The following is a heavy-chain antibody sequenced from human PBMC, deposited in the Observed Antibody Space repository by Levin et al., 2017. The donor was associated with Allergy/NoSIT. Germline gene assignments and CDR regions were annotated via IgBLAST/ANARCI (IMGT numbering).Heavy chain of an antibody. CDR2: IYYSGNT. CDR3: ARETGYGLDQ. CDR1: GGSISRGGYY. J-gene: IGHJ4*02. V-gene: IGHV4-31*03. D-gene: IGHD5-12*01. Sequence: SQTPSLTCTVSGGSISRGGYYWSWIRQHPGKGLEWIGHIYYSGNTHYTPSPKRRDTIYVDTPKNHFSLKLSTVTAAHTAVYYCARETGYGLDQWGEGTLVTAST.